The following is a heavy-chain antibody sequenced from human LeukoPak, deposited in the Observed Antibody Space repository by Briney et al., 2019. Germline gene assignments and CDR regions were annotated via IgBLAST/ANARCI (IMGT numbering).Heavy chain of an antibody. J-gene: IGHJ4*02. Sequence: GGSLRLSCAASGFIFSNYWMSWVRQVPGKGLEWVANMKQDGSEKYYVDSVKGRFTISRDNSKNSLYLQMNSLKTEDTALYFCAKDKYYGTGTYRELDYWGQGTLVTVSS. CDR1: GFIFSNYW. V-gene: IGHV3-7*05. CDR2: MKQDGSEK. D-gene: IGHD3-10*01. CDR3: AKDKYYGTGTYRELDY.